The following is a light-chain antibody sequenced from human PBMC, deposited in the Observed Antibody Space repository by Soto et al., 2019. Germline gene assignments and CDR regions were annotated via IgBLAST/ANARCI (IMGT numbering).Light chain of an antibody. CDR2: GAS. J-gene: IGKJ4*01. CDR3: QHYTTLPLT. V-gene: IGKV3-15*01. Sequence: EIVMTQSPATLSVFPGDGGTLSCRASQSVKNNLAWYQQKPGQAPRLPIYGASTRATGIPARFSGSGSGTEFTLTISSLQSEDSAVYYCQHYTTLPLTFGGGTKVEI. CDR1: QSVKNN.